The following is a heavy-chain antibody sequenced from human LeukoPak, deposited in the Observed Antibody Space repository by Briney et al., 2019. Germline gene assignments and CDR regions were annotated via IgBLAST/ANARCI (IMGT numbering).Heavy chain of an antibody. Sequence: GASVKVSRKASGYTFTYRYLHWVRQAPGQALEWMGWITPFNGNTNYAQKFQDRVTITRDRSMSTAYMELSSLRSDDTAVYYCARDTYYYYYMDVWGKGTTVTVSS. D-gene: IGHD5-18*01. V-gene: IGHV1-45*02. CDR1: GYTFTYRY. CDR3: ARDTYYYYYMDV. CDR2: ITPFNGNT. J-gene: IGHJ6*03.